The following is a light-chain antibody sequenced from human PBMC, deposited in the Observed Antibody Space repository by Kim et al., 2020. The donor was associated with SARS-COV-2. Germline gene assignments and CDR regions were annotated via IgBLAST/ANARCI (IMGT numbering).Light chain of an antibody. J-gene: IGLJ1*01. Sequence: QSALTQPASVSGSPGQSITISCTGTSSDVGSYNYVSWYQQHPGKAPKLMIYDVSKRPSGVSNRFSGSKSGNTASLTISGLQAEDEADYYCSSYISSSTSYVLGTGTKVTVL. V-gene: IGLV2-14*03. CDR3: SSYISSSTSYV. CDR1: SSDVGSYNY. CDR2: DVS.